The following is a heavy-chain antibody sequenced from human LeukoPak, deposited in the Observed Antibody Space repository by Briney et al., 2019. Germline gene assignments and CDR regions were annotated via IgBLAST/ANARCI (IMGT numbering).Heavy chain of an antibody. V-gene: IGHV1-2*02. D-gene: IGHD5-12*01. Sequence: ASVKVSCKASGYTFTGYYMHWVRQAPGQGLEWMGWINPNSGGTNYAQKFQGRVTMTRDTSISTAYMELSRLRSDDTAVYYCARMFRGYSGYDSSFDYWGQGTLVTVSS. CDR1: GYTFTGYY. J-gene: IGHJ4*02. CDR2: INPNSGGT. CDR3: ARMFRGYSGYDSSFDY.